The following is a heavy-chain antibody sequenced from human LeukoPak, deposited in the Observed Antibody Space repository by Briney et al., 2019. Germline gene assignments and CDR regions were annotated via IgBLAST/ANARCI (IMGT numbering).Heavy chain of an antibody. CDR3: ARGRGYCSSTSCHKAPTYYYYYYGMDV. D-gene: IGHD2-2*02. CDR2: INHSGST. J-gene: IGHJ6*02. CDR1: GGSFSGYY. Sequence: SETLSLTCAVYGGSFSGYYWSWIRQPPGKGLEWIGEINHSGSTNYNPSLKSRVTISVDTSKNQFSLKLSSVTAADTAVYYCARGRGYCSSTSCHKAPTYYYYYYGMDVWGQGTTVTVSS. V-gene: IGHV4-34*01.